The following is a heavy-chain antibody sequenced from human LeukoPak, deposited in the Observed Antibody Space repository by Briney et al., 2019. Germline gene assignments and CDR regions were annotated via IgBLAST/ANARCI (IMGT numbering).Heavy chain of an antibody. V-gene: IGHV3-21*01. CDR2: ISSSSSYI. D-gene: IGHD6-13*01. CDR1: GFTFSSYS. CDR3: ARIIAAAGPYYFDY. J-gene: IGHJ4*02. Sequence: GSLRLSCAASGFTFSSYSMNWVRQAPGKRLEWVSSISSSSSYIYYADSVKGRFTISRDNAKNSLYLQMNSLRAEDTAVYYCARIIAAAGPYYFDYWGQGTLVTVSS.